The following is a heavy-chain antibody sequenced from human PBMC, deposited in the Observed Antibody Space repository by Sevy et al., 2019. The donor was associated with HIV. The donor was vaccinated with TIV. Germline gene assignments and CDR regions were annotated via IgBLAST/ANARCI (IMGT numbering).Heavy chain of an antibody. V-gene: IGHV3-48*02. CDR2: ISSSSSTI. D-gene: IGHD2-15*01. CDR3: ARDFYCSGGSCYTRSRHFDY. J-gene: IGHJ4*02. Sequence: QLGGSLRLSCAASGFTFSSYSMNWVRQAPGKGLEWVSYISSSSSTIYYADSVKGRFTISRDNAKNSLYLQMNSLRDEDTAVYYCARDFYCSGGSCYTRSRHFDYWGQGTLVTVSS. CDR1: GFTFSSYS.